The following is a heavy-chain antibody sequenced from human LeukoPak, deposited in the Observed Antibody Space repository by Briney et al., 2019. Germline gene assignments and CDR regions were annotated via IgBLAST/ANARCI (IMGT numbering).Heavy chain of an antibody. CDR3: ARSTTKSGIVVAGTK. Sequence: GGSLRLSCAASGFTFSSYWRHWVRQAPGKGLVWVSRINSDGSSTSYADSVKGRFTLSRDHAKKTLYLQMNSLRAEDTAVYYCARSTTKSGIVVAGTKWGQGTLDTVSS. CDR2: INSDGSST. CDR1: GFTFSSYW. V-gene: IGHV3-74*01. J-gene: IGHJ4*02. D-gene: IGHD6-19*01.